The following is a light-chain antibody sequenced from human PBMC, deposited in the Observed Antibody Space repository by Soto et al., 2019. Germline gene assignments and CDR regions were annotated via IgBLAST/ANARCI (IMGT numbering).Light chain of an antibody. Sequence: QSVLAQPPSASGTPGQKVTISCSGGSSNIKTNGVSWYQQFPGAAPKLLIYSNSQRPSGAPDRFSGSKSGTSASLAISGLQSEDEATYHCSTWDDSLNGLIFGGGTKLTVL. CDR2: SNS. V-gene: IGLV1-44*01. CDR1: SSNIKTNG. CDR3: STWDDSLNGLI. J-gene: IGLJ2*01.